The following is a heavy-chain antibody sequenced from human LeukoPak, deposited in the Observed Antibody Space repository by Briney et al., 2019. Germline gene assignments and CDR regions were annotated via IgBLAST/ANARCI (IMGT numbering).Heavy chain of an antibody. CDR1: GDSISSGGYD. Sequence: PSETLSLTCTVSGDSISSGGYDWSWFRQPPGKGLEWIGYIYYSGSTYYNPSLKSRVTISVDTSKNQFSLKLSSVTAADTAVYYCARDRRGVNDYWGQGTLVTVSS. CDR3: ARDRRGVNDY. CDR2: IYYSGST. V-gene: IGHV4-31*03. J-gene: IGHJ4*02. D-gene: IGHD3-10*01.